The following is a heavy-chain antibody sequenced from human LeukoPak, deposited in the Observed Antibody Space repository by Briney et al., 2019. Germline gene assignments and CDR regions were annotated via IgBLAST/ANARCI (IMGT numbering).Heavy chain of an antibody. CDR3: AKSGSSGWYSYYFDY. J-gene: IGHJ4*02. D-gene: IGHD6-19*01. CDR1: GFTFSSHA. V-gene: IGHV3-23*01. Sequence: HAGGSLRLSCAASGFTFSSHAMSWVRQAPGKGLEWVSAISGSGGSTYYADSVKGRFTISRDNSKNTLYLQMNSLRAEDTAVYYCAKSGSSGWYSYYFDYWGQGTLVTVSS. CDR2: ISGSGGST.